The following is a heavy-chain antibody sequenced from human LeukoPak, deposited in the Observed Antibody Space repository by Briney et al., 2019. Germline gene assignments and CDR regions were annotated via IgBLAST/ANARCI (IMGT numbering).Heavy chain of an antibody. CDR2: INPNSGGT. CDR3: ARAPTYYYDSSGYYEHHFDY. D-gene: IGHD3-22*01. J-gene: IGHJ4*02. CDR1: GYTFTGYY. Sequence: ASVKVSCKASGYTFTGYYMHWVRQAPGQGLEWMGWINPNSGGTNYAQKFQGWVTMTRDTSISTAYMELSRLRSDDTAVDYCARAPTYYYDSSGYYEHHFDYWGQGTLVTVSS. V-gene: IGHV1-2*04.